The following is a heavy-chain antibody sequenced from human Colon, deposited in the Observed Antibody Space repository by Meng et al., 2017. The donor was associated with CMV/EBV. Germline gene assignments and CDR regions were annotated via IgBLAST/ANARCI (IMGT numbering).Heavy chain of an antibody. V-gene: IGHV4-59*04. CDR1: GGSISSYY. CDR3: ARHPYYDFWSGYYFTYLDY. CDR2: IYYSGST. J-gene: IGHJ4*02. Sequence: LRLSCTVSGGSISSYYWSWIRQPPGKGLEWIGYIYYSGSTYYNPSLKSRVTMSVDTSKNQISLTLSSGTAADTAVYYCARHPYYDFWSGYYFTYLDYWGQGTLVTVSS. D-gene: IGHD3-3*01.